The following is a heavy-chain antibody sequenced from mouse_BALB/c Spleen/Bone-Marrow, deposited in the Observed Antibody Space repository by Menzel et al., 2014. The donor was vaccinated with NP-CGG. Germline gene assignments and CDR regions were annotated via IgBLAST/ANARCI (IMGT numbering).Heavy chain of an antibody. J-gene: IGHJ2*01. Sequence: QVQLQQSGAELVGPGTSEMESCKASVYAFTYYLIEWIKQRPGQGLVWIGVINPGSGVTNYNEKFKGKAKLTADKSSSTAYMQLSSMTSDETAVYFCARRGYRYDMGPFDYWGQGTTLTVSS. CDR2: INPGSGVT. D-gene: IGHD2-14*01. V-gene: IGHV1-54*01. CDR3: ARRGYRYDMGPFDY. CDR1: VYAFTYYL.